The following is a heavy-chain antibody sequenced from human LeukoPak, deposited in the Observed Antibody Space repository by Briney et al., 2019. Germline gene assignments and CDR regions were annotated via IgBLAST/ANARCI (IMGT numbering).Heavy chain of an antibody. J-gene: IGHJ5*02. Sequence: GGSLRLSGAAAGFTFTSYWMNWVGQAPGQGLEWVASIKQDGSEKAYVDSVKGRFPISRDNPKNSLDLQMNSLRAEDTAVYYCARDANCARDHWGQGALVTVSS. CDR3: ARDANCARDH. V-gene: IGHV3-7*01. CDR1: GFTFTSYW. D-gene: IGHD4/OR15-4a*01. CDR2: IKQDGSEK.